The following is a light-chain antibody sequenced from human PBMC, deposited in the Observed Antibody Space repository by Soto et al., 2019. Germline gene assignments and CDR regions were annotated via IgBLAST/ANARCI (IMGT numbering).Light chain of an antibody. CDR2: GAS. CDR3: QQYNNCPPSLT. V-gene: IGKV3-15*01. CDR1: QSVSSN. Sequence: EIVMTQSPATLSVSPGERATLSCRASQSVSSNLAWYQQKPGQAPRLLIYGASTRAIGIPARFSGSGSGTEFTLTISSLQSEDFAVYYCQQYNNCPPSLTFGGGTKVEIK. J-gene: IGKJ4*01.